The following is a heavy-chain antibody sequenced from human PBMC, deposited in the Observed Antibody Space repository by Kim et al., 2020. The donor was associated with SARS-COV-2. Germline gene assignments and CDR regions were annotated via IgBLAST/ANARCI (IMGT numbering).Heavy chain of an antibody. V-gene: IGHV4-39*01. CDR2: IYYSGST. CDR1: GGSISSSSYY. J-gene: IGHJ4*02. Sequence: SETLSLTCTVSGGSISSSSYYWGWIRQPPGKGLEWIGSIYYSGSTYYNPSLKSRVTISVDTSKNQFSLKLSSVTAADTAVYYCARPSDSSGYLPRYWGQGTLVTVSS. CDR3: ARPSDSSGYLPRY. D-gene: IGHD3-22*01.